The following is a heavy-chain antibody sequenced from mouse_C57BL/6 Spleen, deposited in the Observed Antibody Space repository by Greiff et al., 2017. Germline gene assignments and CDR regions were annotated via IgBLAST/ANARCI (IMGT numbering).Heavy chain of an antibody. Sequence: QVQLQQPVAELVKPGASVKLSCTASGYTFTSYWMYWVKQRPGQGLAWIGMIHPHSGSTNYNEKFKSQATLTVDKSYSTAYRQLSNLTSEDSAVYYCASYGNYYAMDYWGQGTSGTVSS. D-gene: IGHD2-1*01. CDR1: GYTFTSYW. CDR2: IHPHSGST. J-gene: IGHJ4*01. V-gene: IGHV1-64*01. CDR3: ASYGNYYAMDY.